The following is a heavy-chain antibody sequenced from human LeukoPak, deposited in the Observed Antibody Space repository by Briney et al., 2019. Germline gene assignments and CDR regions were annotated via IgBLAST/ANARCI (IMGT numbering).Heavy chain of an antibody. V-gene: IGHV4-4*07. D-gene: IGHD6-13*01. Sequence: SETLSLTCTVYRASISDNYWSWSRQPAGKALEWIGRTYTSGDTNYNPSLKSRASVSVDTSKNQFYLSLRYVTAADTAVYYCTIGGASGSLAHWGPGTLVTASS. CDR2: TYTSGDT. CDR3: TIGGASGSLAH. CDR1: RASISDNY. J-gene: IGHJ4*02.